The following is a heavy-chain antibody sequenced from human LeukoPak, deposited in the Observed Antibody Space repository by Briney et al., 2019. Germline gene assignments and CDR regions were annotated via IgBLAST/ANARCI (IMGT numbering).Heavy chain of an antibody. CDR2: IYYSGST. V-gene: IGHV4-59*01. D-gene: IGHD6-13*01. CDR1: GGSISSYY. CDR3: ARHRQQLAAYYFDY. Sequence: SETLSLTCTVSGGSISSYYWSWIRQPPGKGLEWIGYIYYSGSTNYNPSLKSRVTISVDTSKNQFSLKLSSVTAADTAVYYCARHRQQLAAYYFDYWGQGTLVTVSS. J-gene: IGHJ4*02.